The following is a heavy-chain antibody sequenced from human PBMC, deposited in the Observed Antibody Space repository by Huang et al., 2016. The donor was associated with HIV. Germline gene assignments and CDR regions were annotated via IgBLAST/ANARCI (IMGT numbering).Heavy chain of an antibody. J-gene: IGHJ2*01. CDR3: ARASWYEPRSWYFGL. D-gene: IGHD6-13*01. CDR2: IHDNGYT. Sequence: QVQLQQWGAGLLKPSETLSLTCAVYGGSVSGHYWSWIRQPPGKGLEWIAEIHDNGYTNGNPSRKSRVTISVHTSRNQFSLRLNAVTAADAAVYYCARASWYEPRSWYFGLWGRGTLVTVSS. CDR1: GGSVSGHY. V-gene: IGHV4-34*01.